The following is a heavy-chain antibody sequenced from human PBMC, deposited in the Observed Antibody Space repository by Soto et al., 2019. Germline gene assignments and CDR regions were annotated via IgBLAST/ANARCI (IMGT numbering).Heavy chain of an antibody. D-gene: IGHD5-12*01. V-gene: IGHV6-1*01. Sequence: SQTLSLTCAISGDSVSSNSAAWNWIRQSPSRGLEWLGRTYYRSKWYNDYAVSVKSRITLNPDTSKNQFSLQLNSVTPEDTAVYYCARVHSGYDWERPPYYYYYSMDVWGKVTTVTVSS. CDR2: TYYRSKWYN. J-gene: IGHJ6*03. CDR1: GDSVSSNSAA. CDR3: ARVHSGYDWERPPYYYYYSMDV.